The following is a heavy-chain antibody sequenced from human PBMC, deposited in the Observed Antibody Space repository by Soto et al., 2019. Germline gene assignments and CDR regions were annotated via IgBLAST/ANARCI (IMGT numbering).Heavy chain of an antibody. CDR2: INHSGST. Sequence: SETLSLTCAVYGGSFSCYYWSWIRQPPGKGLEWIGEINHSGSTNYNPSLKSRVTISVDTSKNQFSLKLSSVTAADTAVYYCARGVIAAAGTKGALDYWGQGTLVTVSS. V-gene: IGHV4-34*01. CDR1: GGSFSCYY. CDR3: ARGVIAAAGTKGALDY. J-gene: IGHJ4*02. D-gene: IGHD6-13*01.